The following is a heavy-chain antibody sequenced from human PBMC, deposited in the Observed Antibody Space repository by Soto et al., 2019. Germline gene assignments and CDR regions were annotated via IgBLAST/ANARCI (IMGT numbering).Heavy chain of an antibody. D-gene: IGHD4-17*01. CDR2: IDPSDSYT. CDR3: ARPDDYGEEKFDY. J-gene: IGHJ4*02. Sequence: LKISWKGSGYSFTSYWISWVRQMPGKGLEWMGRIDPSDSYTNYSPSFQGHVTISADKSISTAYLQWSSLKASDTAMYYCARPDDYGEEKFDYWGQGTLVTVSS. CDR1: GYSFTSYW. V-gene: IGHV5-10-1*01.